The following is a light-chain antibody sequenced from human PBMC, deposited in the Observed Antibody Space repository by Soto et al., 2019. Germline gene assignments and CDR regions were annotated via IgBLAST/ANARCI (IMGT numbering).Light chain of an antibody. CDR3: QQYTKWPR. CDR2: DSN. CDR1: QVIGST. Sequence: EIVLTQSPATLSVSPGERVTLSCRASQVIGSTLAWYRQQPGQAPGLLIYDSNIRATGVPARFSGTGSATEFTLTISSLLSEDFALYYCQQYTKWPRFGPGTKVDI. V-gene: IGKV3-15*01. J-gene: IGKJ3*01.